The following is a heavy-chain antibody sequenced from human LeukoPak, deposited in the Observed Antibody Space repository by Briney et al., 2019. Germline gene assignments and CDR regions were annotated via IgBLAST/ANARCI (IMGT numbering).Heavy chain of an antibody. CDR1: GFPFTLYG. CDR2: ISAYNGDT. CDR3: ARDTRITSQGMDV. D-gene: IGHD2-2*01. Sequence: GASVTVSCKASGFPFTLYGISWVRQAPGQGLEWMGWISAYNGDTNYAQNLQARVTMTTDSATSTAYLEVRSLTSDDTAVYYCARDTRITSQGMDVWGQGTPVTVSS. J-gene: IGHJ6*02. V-gene: IGHV1-18*01.